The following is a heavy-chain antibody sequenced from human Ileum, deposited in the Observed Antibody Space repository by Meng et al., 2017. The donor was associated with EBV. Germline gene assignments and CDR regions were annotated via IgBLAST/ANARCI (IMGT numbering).Heavy chain of an antibody. D-gene: IGHD3-22*01. Sequence: QVQVQASVPGLVKPSQTLFLTCTVSGGSISSGDYYWSWIRQPPGKGLEWIGYIYYSGSTYYNPSLKSRVTMSVDTSKNQFSLKLSSVTAADTAVYYCARGYYDSSGYGYWYFDLWGRGTLVTVSS. CDR1: GGSISSGDYY. CDR2: IYYSGST. CDR3: ARGYYDSSGYGYWYFDL. V-gene: IGHV4-30-4*01. J-gene: IGHJ2*01.